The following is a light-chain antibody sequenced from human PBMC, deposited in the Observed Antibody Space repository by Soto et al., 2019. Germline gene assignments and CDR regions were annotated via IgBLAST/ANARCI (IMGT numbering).Light chain of an antibody. Sequence: EIVLTQSPGTLSLSPGERATLSCRASQSISIRYLAWYQQKPGQAPRLLIYAASSRATGIPDRFSGSGSGTYFPLSISRLEPEDFEVYYCQQYGSSPYTFGQGTKVDIK. CDR1: QSISIRY. V-gene: IGKV3-20*01. J-gene: IGKJ2*01. CDR2: AAS. CDR3: QQYGSSPYT.